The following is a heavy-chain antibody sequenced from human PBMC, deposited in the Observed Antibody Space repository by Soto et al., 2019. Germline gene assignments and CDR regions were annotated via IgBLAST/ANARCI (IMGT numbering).Heavy chain of an antibody. CDR1: GGSISSSNW. V-gene: IGHV4-4*02. CDR2: IYHSGST. D-gene: IGHD1-20*01. CDR3: ARGHNWNYDYYGMDV. J-gene: IGHJ6*02. Sequence: PSETLSLTCAVSGGSISSSNWWSWVRQPPGKGLEWIGEIYHSGSTNYNPSLKSRVTISVDKSKNQFSLKLSSVTAADTAVYYCARGHNWNYDYYGMDVWGQGTTVTVSS.